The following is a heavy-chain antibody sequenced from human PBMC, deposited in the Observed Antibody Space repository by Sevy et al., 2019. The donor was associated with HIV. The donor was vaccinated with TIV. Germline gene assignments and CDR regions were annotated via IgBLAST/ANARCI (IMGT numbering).Heavy chain of an antibody. J-gene: IGHJ4*02. D-gene: IGHD4-17*01. Sequence: GGSLRLSCAASGFTFSDSAMFWVRQASGKGLEWIGRIRGKANTYATALAASVKDRFTISRDDSKNTAYLQMNSLKADDTAVYYCTCGYGRFDFWGQGTQVTVSS. CDR1: GFTFSDSA. V-gene: IGHV3-73*01. CDR2: IRGKANTYAT. CDR3: TCGYGRFDF.